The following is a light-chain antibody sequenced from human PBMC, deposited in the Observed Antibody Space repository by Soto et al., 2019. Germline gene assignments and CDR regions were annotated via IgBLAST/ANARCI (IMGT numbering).Light chain of an antibody. Sequence: QSVLTQSPSTSATPGLGVSISCSGGGSNIGTFYVSWYQHVPGTAPRLLIYANNQRPSGVPDRFSGSRSGTSASLAISGLRSEDEAYYYCGSFAGPVWVFGGGTKLTVL. CDR2: ANN. CDR1: GSNIGTFY. V-gene: IGLV1-47*02. CDR3: GSFAGPVWV. J-gene: IGLJ3*02.